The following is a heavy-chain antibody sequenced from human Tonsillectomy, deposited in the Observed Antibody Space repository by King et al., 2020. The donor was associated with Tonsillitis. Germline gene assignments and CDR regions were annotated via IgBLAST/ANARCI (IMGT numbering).Heavy chain of an antibody. CDR2: IRHDTRDK. CDR1: GFTFSNYG. Sequence: VQLVESGGGLVQPGVSLRLSCAASGFTFSNYGLHWVRQAPGKGLEWVSFIRHDTRDKYYADSVEGRFTLSRDHSKNTLYLQMNSLSTEDTAVYYCAKIPGEWATNTHRGQGTPVPVSP. D-gene: IGHD5-24*01. CDR3: AKIPGEWATNTH. J-gene: IGHJ4*02. V-gene: IGHV3-30*02.